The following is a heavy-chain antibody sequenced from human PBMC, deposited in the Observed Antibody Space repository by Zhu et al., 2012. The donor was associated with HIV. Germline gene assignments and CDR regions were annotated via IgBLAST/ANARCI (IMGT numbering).Heavy chain of an antibody. V-gene: IGHV4-38-2*01. D-gene: IGHD4-17*01. CDR3: ASLNDYGDSNY. Sequence: QVQLQESGPGLVKPSETLSLTCAVSGYSIRSGYYWGLGPAAPQGKGLEWIGSIYHSGSIYYNPSLKSRVTMSLDTSKNQFSLNLSSVTAADTAVYYCASLNDYGDSNYWGLGTLVHRLL. J-gene: IGHJ4*02. CDR2: IYHSGSI. CDR1: GYSIRSGYY.